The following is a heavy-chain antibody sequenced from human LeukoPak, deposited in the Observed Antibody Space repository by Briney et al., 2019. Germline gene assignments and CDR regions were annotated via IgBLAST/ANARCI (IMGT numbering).Heavy chain of an antibody. J-gene: IGHJ4*02. D-gene: IGHD5-18*01. V-gene: IGHV3-48*02. CDR1: GFTFSSYS. CDR3: ARCRGYSYGRYFDY. CDR2: ISSSSSTI. Sequence: GGSLRLSCAASGFTFSSYSMNWVRQAPGKGLEWVSYISSSSSTIYYADSVKGRFTISRDNAKNPLYLQMNSLRDEDTAVYYCARCRGYSYGRYFDYWGQGTLVTVSS.